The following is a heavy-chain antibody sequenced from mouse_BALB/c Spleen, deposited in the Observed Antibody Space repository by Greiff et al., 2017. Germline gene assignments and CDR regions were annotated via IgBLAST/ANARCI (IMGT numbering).Heavy chain of an antibody. CDR2: IWSGGST. D-gene: IGHD2-14*01. CDR1: GFSLTSYG. Sequence: VQLQESGPGLVQPSQSLSITCTVSGFSLTSYGVHWVRQSPGKGLEWLGVIWSGGSTDYNAAFISRLSISKDNSKSQVFFKMNSLQANDTAIYYCATYYRYYAMDYWGQGTSVTVSS. CDR3: ATYYRYYAMDY. J-gene: IGHJ4*01. V-gene: IGHV2-2*02.